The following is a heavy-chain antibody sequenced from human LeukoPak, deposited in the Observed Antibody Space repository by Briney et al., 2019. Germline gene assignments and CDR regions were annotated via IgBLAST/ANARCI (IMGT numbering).Heavy chain of an antibody. CDR1: GFTFSSLW. CDR2: IKQDGSEK. J-gene: IGHJ4*02. D-gene: IGHD3-10*01. V-gene: IGHV3-7*05. CDR3: ARSNREFASGTGDF. Sequence: GGSLRLSCAASGFTFSSLWMSWVSQGLGKGLEWVANIKQDGSEKYYVDSVKGRFTISRDNAKNSLYLQMNSLRAEDTAVYYCARSNREFASGTGDFWGQGTLVTVSS.